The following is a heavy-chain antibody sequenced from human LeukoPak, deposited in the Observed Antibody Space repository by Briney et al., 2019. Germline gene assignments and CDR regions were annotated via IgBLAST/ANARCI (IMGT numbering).Heavy chain of an antibody. CDR2: IYPGDSDT. V-gene: IGHV5-51*01. Sequence: GESLKISCKGSGFSFTNYWIGWVRQMPGKGLEWMGIIYPGDSDTRYSPSFQGQVTISADKSISTAYLQWSSLKASDSAMYYCARSASESSITAGYWGQGTLVTVSS. CDR3: ARSASESSITAGY. J-gene: IGHJ4*02. CDR1: GFSFTNYW. D-gene: IGHD1-26*01.